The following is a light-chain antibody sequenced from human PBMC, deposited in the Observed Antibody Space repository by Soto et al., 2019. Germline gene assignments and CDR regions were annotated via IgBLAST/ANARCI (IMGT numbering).Light chain of an antibody. J-gene: IGKJ5*01. Sequence: EIVLTQSPGTLSLAPGERATLSCRAIQSVSNNYLAWYQQKPVQAPRLLIYGASNRATGIPDRFSGSGSGTAFTLTLSRLEPEDFAVYYCQQYNNWPPITFGQGTRLEIK. V-gene: IGKV3-20*01. CDR1: QSVSNNY. CDR2: GAS. CDR3: QQYNNWPPIT.